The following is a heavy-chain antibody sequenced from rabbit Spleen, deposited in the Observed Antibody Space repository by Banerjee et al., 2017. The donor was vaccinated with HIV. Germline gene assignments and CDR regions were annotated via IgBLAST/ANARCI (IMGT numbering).Heavy chain of an antibody. J-gene: IGHJ4*01. CDR3: TRDDGSGHYIDGYFNL. D-gene: IGHD1-1*01. Sequence: EESGGDLVQPEGSLTLTCKVSGFDFSSDAMCWVRQAPGKGPEYIACIYNGDGSTYYASWVNGRFTVSKTSSTTVTLQVTSLTAADTATYFCTRDDGSGHYIDGYFNLWGPGTLVTVS. V-gene: IGHV1S47*01. CDR2: IYNGDGST. CDR1: GFDFSSDA.